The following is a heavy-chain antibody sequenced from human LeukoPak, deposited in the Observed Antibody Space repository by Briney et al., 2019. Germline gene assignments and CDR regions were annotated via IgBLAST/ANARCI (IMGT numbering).Heavy chain of an antibody. CDR2: ISNSGDS. CDR3: AKSGGGDLRTGYYTGWFDP. CDR1: GDPISNFY. V-gene: IGHV4-59*03. D-gene: IGHD3/OR15-3a*01. J-gene: IGHJ5*02. Sequence: SETLSLTCTVSGDPISNFYCSWLRQSPGKGLEWIGYISNSGDSKYSPSLKSRVTMSVDTSKKQFSLKLSSVTAADTAVYYCAKSGGGDLRTGYYTGWFDPWGQGTLVTV.